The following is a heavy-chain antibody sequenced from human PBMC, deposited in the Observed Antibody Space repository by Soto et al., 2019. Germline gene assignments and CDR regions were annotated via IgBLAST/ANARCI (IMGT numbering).Heavy chain of an antibody. V-gene: IGHV3-23*01. J-gene: IGHJ6*02. Sequence: PGGSLRLSCAASGFTFSSYAMSWVRQAPGKGLEWVSAISGSGGSTYYADSVKGRFTISRDNSKDTLYLQMHSLRVEDTAIFFCAKWDTHGILPPPVGGNYYYYDMDVWGQGTTVTVSS. CDR3: AKWDTHGILPPPVGGNYYYYDMDV. CDR2: ISGSGGST. CDR1: GFTFSSYA. D-gene: IGHD5-18*01.